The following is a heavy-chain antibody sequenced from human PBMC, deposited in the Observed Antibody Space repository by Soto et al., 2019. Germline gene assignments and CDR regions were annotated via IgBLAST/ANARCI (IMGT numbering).Heavy chain of an antibody. J-gene: IGHJ4*02. CDR1: GFTFSDYW. CDR3: AKGRGYCTSTSCYVGSDY. CDR2: ISGSGASI. D-gene: IGHD2-2*01. Sequence: GGSLRLSCAASGFTFSDYWMNWLRQAPGKGLHWVSAISGSGASIYYADSVKGRFTISRDNSKNTLYLQMNSLRAEDTAVYYCAKGRGYCTSTSCYVGSDYWGQGTLVTVSS. V-gene: IGHV3-23*01.